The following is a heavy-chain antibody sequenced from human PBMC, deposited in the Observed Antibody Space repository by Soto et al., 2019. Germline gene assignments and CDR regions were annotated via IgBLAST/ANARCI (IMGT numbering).Heavy chain of an antibody. D-gene: IGHD4-17*01. CDR1: GGSISSYY. J-gene: IGHJ5*02. CDR2: IYYSGST. CDR3: ARVGAWRKVTTSSRWFDP. Sequence: QVQLQESGPGLVKPSETLSLTCTVSGGSISSYYWSWIRQPPGKGLEWIGYIYYSGSTNYNPSLKSRLPISVATSTNHFSLKLSSVNAADTAVYYCARVGAWRKVTTSSRWFDPWGQGPLVTVSS. V-gene: IGHV4-59*01.